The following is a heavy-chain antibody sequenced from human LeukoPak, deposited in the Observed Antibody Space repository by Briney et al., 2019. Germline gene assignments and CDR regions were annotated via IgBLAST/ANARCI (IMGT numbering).Heavy chain of an antibody. CDR2: FDPEDGET. D-gene: IGHD3-10*01. CDR1: GYTFGTHW. CDR3: AASTITMVRGVIITNFDY. J-gene: IGHJ4*02. Sequence: ASVKVSCTASGYTFGTHWMHWVRQDPGKGLEWMGGFDPEDGETIYAQKFQGRVTMTEDTSTDTAYMEMSSLRSEDTAVYYCAASTITMVRGVIITNFDYWGQGTLVTVSS. V-gene: IGHV1-24*01.